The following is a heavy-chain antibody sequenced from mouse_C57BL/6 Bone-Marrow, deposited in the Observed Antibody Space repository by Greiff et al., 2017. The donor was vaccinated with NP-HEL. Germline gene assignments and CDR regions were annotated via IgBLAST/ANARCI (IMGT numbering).Heavy chain of an antibody. CDR3: ARETYYYGSRYGFAY. CDR2: INPGSGGT. D-gene: IGHD1-1*01. V-gene: IGHV1-54*01. J-gene: IGHJ3*01. CDR1: GYAFTNYL. Sequence: QVQLQQSGAELVRPGTSVKVSCKASGYAFTNYLIEWVKQRPGQGLEWIGVINPGSGGTNYNEKFKGKATLTADKSSSTAYMQLSSLTSEDSAVYCCARETYYYGSRYGFAYWGQGTLVTVSA.